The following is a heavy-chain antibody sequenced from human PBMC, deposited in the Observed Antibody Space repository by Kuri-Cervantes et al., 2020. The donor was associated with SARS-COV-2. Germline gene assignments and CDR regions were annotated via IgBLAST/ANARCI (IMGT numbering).Heavy chain of an antibody. V-gene: IGHV3-33*08. D-gene: IGHD3-10*01. Sequence: GGSLRLPCAASGFTFSTYDMYWARQAPGKGLEWVAFIWNDGSNKYYADSVKGRFTISRDNSKNTLYLQMDSLRGDDTAVYYCARDVGDSGSDYWGQGTLVTVSS. CDR1: GFTFSTYD. CDR2: IWNDGSNK. J-gene: IGHJ4*02. CDR3: ARDVGDSGSDY.